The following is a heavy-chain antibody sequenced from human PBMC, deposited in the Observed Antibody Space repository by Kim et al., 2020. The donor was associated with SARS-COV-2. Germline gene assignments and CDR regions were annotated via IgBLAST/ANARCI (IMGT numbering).Heavy chain of an antibody. CDR3: ARGRLWRYYFDY. J-gene: IGHJ4*02. CDR2: IWNDGSNK. Sequence: GGSLRLSCAASGFTFSSYGMHWVRQAPGKGLEWVAVIWNDGSNKYYADSVKGRFTISRDNSKNTLYLQMNSLRAEDTAVYYCARGRLWRYYFDYWGQGTLVTVSS. D-gene: IGHD2-21*01. V-gene: IGHV3-33*01. CDR1: GFTFSSYG.